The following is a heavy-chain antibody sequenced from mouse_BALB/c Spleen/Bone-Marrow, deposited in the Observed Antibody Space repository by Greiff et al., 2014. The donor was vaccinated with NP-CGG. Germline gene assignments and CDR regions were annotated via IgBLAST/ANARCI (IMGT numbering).Heavy chain of an antibody. Sequence: EVQLQQSGAELVKPGASVKLSCTASGFNIKDTYIHWVMQRPELGLAWIGRIDPASGDTKFDPKFQGKATITADTSSNTAYLQVTSLTSEDTAVYYCARVNPWYFDVWGAGTTVTVSS. V-gene: IGHV14-3*02. CDR1: GFNIKDTY. J-gene: IGHJ1*01. CDR2: IDPASGDT. D-gene: IGHD2-2*01. CDR3: ARVNPWYFDV.